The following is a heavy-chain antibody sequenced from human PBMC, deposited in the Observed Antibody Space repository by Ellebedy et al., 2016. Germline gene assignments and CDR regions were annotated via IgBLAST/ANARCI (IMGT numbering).Heavy chain of an antibody. V-gene: IGHV4-39*07. J-gene: IGHJ4*02. CDR3: ARFWDRSGYLIDY. Sequence: SETLSLTCTVSGGSISSSSYYWGWIRQPPGKGLEWIGSIYYSGSTYYNPSLKSRVTISVDTSRNQFSLKLSSVAAADTAVYYCARFWDRSGYLIDYWGQGTLVTVSS. CDR1: GGSISSSSYY. CDR2: IYYSGST. D-gene: IGHD3-22*01.